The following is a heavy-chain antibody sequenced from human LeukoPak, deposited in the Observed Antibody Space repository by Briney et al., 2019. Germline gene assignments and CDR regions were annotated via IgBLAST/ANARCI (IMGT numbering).Heavy chain of an antibody. CDR2: IYTSGST. Sequence: PSETLSLTCTVSGGSISSGSYCWSWIRQPAGKGLEWIGRIYTSGSTNYNPSLKSRVTISVDTSKNQFSLKMSSVTAADTAVYYCARQKYYYDFSGSDDAFDVWGQGTMVTVSS. V-gene: IGHV4-61*02. D-gene: IGHD3-22*01. J-gene: IGHJ3*01. CDR3: ARQKYYYDFSGSDDAFDV. CDR1: GGSISSGSYC.